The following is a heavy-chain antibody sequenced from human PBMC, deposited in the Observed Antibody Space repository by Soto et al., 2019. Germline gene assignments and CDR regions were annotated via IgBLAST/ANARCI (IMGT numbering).Heavy chain of an antibody. CDR2: VYWDDDN. V-gene: IGHV2-5*02. D-gene: IGHD4-4*01. Sequence: QITLKESGPTLVKPIQTLTLTCTFSGFSLNTRDVGVGWLRQPPGKALEWLALVYWDDDNRYSSSLRTRLTITKGTSQNQVVLKMTHMDPFDTATYYRANPPGGGNSSYFDYWGQGTLVTVSS. CDR1: GFSLNTRDVG. CDR3: ANPPGGGNSSYFDY. J-gene: IGHJ4*02.